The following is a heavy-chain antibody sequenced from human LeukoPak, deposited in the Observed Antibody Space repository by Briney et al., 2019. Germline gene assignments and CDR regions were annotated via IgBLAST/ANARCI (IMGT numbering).Heavy chain of an antibody. CDR2: IYYSGTT. J-gene: IGHJ5*02. Sequence: SETLSLACSVSDGSISSGYYYWAWIRQPPGKGPEWIGSIYYSGTTYPNPSLKSRVTISVDTSKNQFSLKLSSVTAADTAVYYCARQPKSCAPGIFITGKACWFDTWGQGTLVTVSP. CDR3: ARQPKSCAPGIFITGKACWFDT. D-gene: IGHD3-10*01. V-gene: IGHV4-39*01. CDR1: DGSISSGYYY.